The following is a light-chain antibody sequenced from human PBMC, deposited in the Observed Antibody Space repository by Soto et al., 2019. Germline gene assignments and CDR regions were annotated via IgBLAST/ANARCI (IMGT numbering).Light chain of an antibody. CDR2: GAS. V-gene: IGKV3-15*01. CDR1: QSVSSN. Sequence: EIVMTQSPATLSVSPEERATLSCRASQSVSSNLAWYQQKPGQAPRLLIYGASTRATGIPARFSGSGSGTEFTPTISSLQSEDFAVYYCQQYNNWPPWTFGQGTKVDIK. CDR3: QQYNNWPPWT. J-gene: IGKJ1*01.